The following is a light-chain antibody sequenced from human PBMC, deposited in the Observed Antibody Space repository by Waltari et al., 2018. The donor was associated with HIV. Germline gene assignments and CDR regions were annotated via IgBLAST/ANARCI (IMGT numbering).Light chain of an antibody. CDR2: GAS. V-gene: IGKV3-15*01. Sequence: DILLTQSPSTLSVSPGVRGTLSCRASQTVGLTLAWYQQRPGQPPKLLVYGASISASGCSSRFSGSGSGTEFTLTITSVRSGDFAMYVCQQYDVWPLTFGGGT. J-gene: IGKJ4*01. CDR1: QTVGLT. CDR3: QQYDVWPLT.